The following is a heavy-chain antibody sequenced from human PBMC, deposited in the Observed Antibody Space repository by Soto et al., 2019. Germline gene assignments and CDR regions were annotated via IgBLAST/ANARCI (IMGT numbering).Heavy chain of an antibody. CDR1: GGSISNFSYY. CDR2: VSYSGGT. V-gene: IGHV4-39*01. J-gene: IGHJ5*02. D-gene: IGHD3-3*01. Sequence: QLQLQESGPGLVKPSETLSLTCTVTGGSISNFSYYWAWIRQPPGKGLEWIASVSYSGGTYFSPSLRSRVSRSVDTYKNQFTLRLTSVTAADTALYYCARQYYDFWSYNWFDTWGQGTLVSVSS. CDR3: ARQYYDFWSYNWFDT.